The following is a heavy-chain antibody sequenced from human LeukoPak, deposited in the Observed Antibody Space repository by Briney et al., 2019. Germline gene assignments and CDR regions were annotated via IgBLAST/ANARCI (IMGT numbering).Heavy chain of an antibody. D-gene: IGHD6-13*01. CDR1: GGSIKSRSYF. CDR2: IYYSGIT. Sequence: SETLSLTCTVSGGSIKSRSYFCGWIRQPPGKGLEWIGSIYYSGITYNNPSLKTRVTISVDTSKNQFSLKLSSVTAADTAVYYCARHGSGSSSSWYDYWGQGSLVTVSS. J-gene: IGHJ4*02. CDR3: ARHGSGSSSSWYDY. V-gene: IGHV4-39*01.